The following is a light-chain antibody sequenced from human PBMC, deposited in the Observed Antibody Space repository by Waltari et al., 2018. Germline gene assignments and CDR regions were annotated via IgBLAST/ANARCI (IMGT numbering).Light chain of an antibody. CDR1: TSNIGATYD. CDR2: GDS. Sequence: QSVLTQPSSVSGAPGQRVTISCNGSTSNIGATYDVHWYQQIPGTAPRFLISGDSHRPSGVPDRFSASKSGPSASLAIADLHVEDEADYYCHSYDSSLSTWLFGGGTKLTVL. V-gene: IGLV1-40*01. J-gene: IGLJ3*02. CDR3: HSYDSSLSTWL.